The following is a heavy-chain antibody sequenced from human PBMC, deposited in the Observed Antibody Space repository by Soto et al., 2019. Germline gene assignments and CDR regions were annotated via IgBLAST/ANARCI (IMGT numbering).Heavy chain of an antibody. CDR3: ARGGYYDFWSGYYKGDYYYYYGMDV. D-gene: IGHD3-3*01. J-gene: IGHJ6*02. CDR2: IYYSGST. Sequence: KSSETLSLTCTVSGGSISSGGYYWSWIRQHPGKGLEWIGYIYYSGSTYYNPSLKSRVTISVDTSKNQFSLKLSSVTAADTAVYYCARGGYYDFWSGYYKGDYYYYYGMDVWGQGTTVTVSS. CDR1: GGSISSGGYY. V-gene: IGHV4-31*03.